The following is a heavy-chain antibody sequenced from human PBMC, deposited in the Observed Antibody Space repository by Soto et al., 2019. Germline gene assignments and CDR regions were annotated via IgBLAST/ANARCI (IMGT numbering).Heavy chain of an antibody. Sequence: EVQLLESGGGLVQPGGSLRLSCAGSGFTFRSYAMSWVRQAPGKGLEWVSAISESGGSTYYADSVKGRFTISRDNSKNTLYLQMNSLRAEDTAAYYCAKDKPGTTAFDIWGRGTLVTVSS. CDR3: AKDKPGTTAFDI. V-gene: IGHV3-23*01. D-gene: IGHD1-1*01. CDR1: GFTFRSYA. J-gene: IGHJ3*02. CDR2: ISESGGST.